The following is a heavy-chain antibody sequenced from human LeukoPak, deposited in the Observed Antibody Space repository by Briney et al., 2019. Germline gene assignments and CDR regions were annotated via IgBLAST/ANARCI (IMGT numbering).Heavy chain of an antibody. CDR3: ARELGRNAFDI. V-gene: IGHV1-2*02. CDR1: GYSFTGYY. Sequence: ASVKVSCKASGYSFTGYYMHWVRQAPGQGPEWMGWINPNSGGTNYAQKFQGRITMTRDTSISTAYMELSRLTSDDTAIYFCARELGRNAFDIWGQGTMVTVSP. D-gene: IGHD7-27*01. CDR2: INPNSGGT. J-gene: IGHJ3*02.